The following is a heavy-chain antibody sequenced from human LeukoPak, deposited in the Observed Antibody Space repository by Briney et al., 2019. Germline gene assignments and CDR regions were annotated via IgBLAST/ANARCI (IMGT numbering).Heavy chain of an antibody. Sequence: GASVKVSCKASGHTFTSYGISWVRQAPGQGLEWMGWISAYNGNTNYAQKLQGRVTMTTDTSTSTAYMELRSLRSGDTAVYYCARDRSRIAVAGPTKAFDIWGQGTMVTVSS. CDR1: GHTFTSYG. CDR2: ISAYNGNT. D-gene: IGHD6-19*01. V-gene: IGHV1-18*01. CDR3: ARDRSRIAVAGPTKAFDI. J-gene: IGHJ3*02.